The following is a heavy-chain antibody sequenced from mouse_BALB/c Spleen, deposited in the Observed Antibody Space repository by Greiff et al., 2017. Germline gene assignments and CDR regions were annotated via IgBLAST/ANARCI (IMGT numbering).Heavy chain of an antibody. Sequence: VKLVESGGGLVQPGGSRKLSCAASGFTFSSFGMHWVRQAPEKGLEWVAYISSGSSTIYYADTVKGRFTISRDNPKNTLFLQMTSLRSEDTAMYYCARPGYVAWFAYWGQGTLVTVSA. CDR2: ISSGSSTI. D-gene: IGHD1-2*01. CDR1: GFTFSSFG. V-gene: IGHV5-17*02. J-gene: IGHJ3*01. CDR3: ARPGYVAWFAY.